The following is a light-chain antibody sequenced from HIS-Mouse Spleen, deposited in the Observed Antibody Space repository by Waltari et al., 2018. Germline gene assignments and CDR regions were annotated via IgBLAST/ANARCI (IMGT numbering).Light chain of an antibody. CDR1: QRVLYSSNNKNY. CDR3: QQYYSTPYT. Sequence: DIVMTQSPDSLAVSLGAMATINCQSSQRVLYSSNNKNYLAWYQQKPGQPPKLLIYWASTRESGVPDRFSGSGSGTDFTLTISSLQAEDVAVYYCQQYYSTPYTFGQGTKLEIK. CDR2: WAS. V-gene: IGKV4-1*01. J-gene: IGKJ2*01.